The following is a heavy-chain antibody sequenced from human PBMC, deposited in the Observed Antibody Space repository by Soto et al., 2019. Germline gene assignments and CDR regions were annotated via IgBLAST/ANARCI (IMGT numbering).Heavy chain of an antibody. CDR1: GGSIISYY. CDR2: ISNSGSA. Sequence: LSLTCTVSGGSIISYYWSWIRQPPGKGLEWIGYISNSGSANYNPSLKSRVTMSVDTPKSQFSLRLSSVTAADTAVYYCARVGGSSFGYFDYWGQGSLVTDSS. CDR3: ARVGGSSFGYFDY. V-gene: IGHV4-59*01. D-gene: IGHD5-18*01. J-gene: IGHJ4*02.